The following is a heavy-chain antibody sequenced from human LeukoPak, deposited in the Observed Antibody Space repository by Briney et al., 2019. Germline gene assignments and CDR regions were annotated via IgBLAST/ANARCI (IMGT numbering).Heavy chain of an antibody. Sequence: SETLSLTCTVSGGSISSGDYYWSWIRQPPGKGLEWIGYIYYSGCTYYNPSLKSRVTISVDTSKNQFSLKLSSVTAADTAVYYCARNPGLWWGDFDYWGQGTLVTVSS. CDR2: IYYSGCT. D-gene: IGHD2-21*01. CDR3: ARNPGLWWGDFDY. V-gene: IGHV4-30-4*01. CDR1: GGSISSGDYY. J-gene: IGHJ4*02.